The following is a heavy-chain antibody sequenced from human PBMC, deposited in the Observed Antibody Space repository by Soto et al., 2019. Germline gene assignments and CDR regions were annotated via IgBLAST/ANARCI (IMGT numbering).Heavy chain of an antibody. Sequence: GPSVKVSCKASGYTFTSYAMHWVRQAPGQRLEWMGWINAGNGNTKYSQKFQGRVTITRDTSASTAYMELSSLRSEDTAVYYCARDLLGDFWSGYYYGMDVWGQGTTVTVSS. CDR1: GYTFTSYA. CDR3: ARDLLGDFWSGYYYGMDV. J-gene: IGHJ6*02. V-gene: IGHV1-3*01. CDR2: INAGNGNT. D-gene: IGHD3-3*01.